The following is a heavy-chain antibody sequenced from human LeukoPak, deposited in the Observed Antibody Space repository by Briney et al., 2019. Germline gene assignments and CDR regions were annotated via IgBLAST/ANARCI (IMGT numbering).Heavy chain of an antibody. CDR1: GFTFTSYV. D-gene: IGHD6-13*01. V-gene: IGHV3-48*02. CDR2: ISSSSSTI. CDR3: ARRVIAGSGNWFDP. Sequence: GGSLRLSCAASGFTFTSYVMHWVRQAPGKGLEWISVISSSSSTIYYADSVKGRFTISRDNAKNSLYLQMNSLRDEDTAVYYCARRVIAGSGNWFDPWGQGTLVTVSS. J-gene: IGHJ5*02.